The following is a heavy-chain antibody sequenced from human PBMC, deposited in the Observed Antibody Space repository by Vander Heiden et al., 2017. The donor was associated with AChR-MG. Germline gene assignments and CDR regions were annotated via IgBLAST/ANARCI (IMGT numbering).Heavy chain of an antibody. V-gene: IGHV3-30-3*01. CDR2: ISYDGSKK. CDR1: GFTFSSYA. CDR3: ARDARGYFDL. J-gene: IGHJ2*01. Sequence: QVQLVESGGGVVQPGRSLRLPCAASGFTFSSYAMHWVRQAPGKGLEWVAVISYDGSKKYYADSVKGRFTISRDNSKNTLYLKMNSLRAEDTAVYYCARDARGYFDLWGRGTLVTVSS. D-gene: IGHD3-10*01.